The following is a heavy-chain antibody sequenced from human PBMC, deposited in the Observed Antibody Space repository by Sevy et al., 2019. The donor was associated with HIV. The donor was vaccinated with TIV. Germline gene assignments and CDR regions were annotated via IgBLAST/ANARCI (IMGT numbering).Heavy chain of an antibody. Sequence: GGSLRLSCVVSGFTFSNHWMSWVRQAPGKGLEWVANIKKDGIDKSYVDSGKGRLSISRENAENSLYLEMNSLRVEDTAVDYCAGDRRVEYGGSDYWGQGTLVTVSS. D-gene: IGHD3-10*01. V-gene: IGHV3-7*03. CDR3: AGDRRVEYGGSDY. J-gene: IGHJ4*02. CDR2: IKKDGIDK. CDR1: GFTFSNHW.